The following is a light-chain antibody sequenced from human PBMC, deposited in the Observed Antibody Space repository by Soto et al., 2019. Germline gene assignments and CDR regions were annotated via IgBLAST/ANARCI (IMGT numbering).Light chain of an antibody. Sequence: EIVLTQSPGTLSLSPGERATISCRASQSVSSSYLAWYQQKPGQAPRLLIYGTSTRATGIPDRFSGSGSGTDFTLTISRLEPDDFAVYYCQQYSSTVCTFGQGTKLEIK. CDR2: GTS. V-gene: IGKV3-20*01. CDR3: QQYSSTVCT. J-gene: IGKJ2*02. CDR1: QSVSSSY.